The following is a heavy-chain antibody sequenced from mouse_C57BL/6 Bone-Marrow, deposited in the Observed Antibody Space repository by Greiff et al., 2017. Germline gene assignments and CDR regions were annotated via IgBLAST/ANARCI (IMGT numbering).Heavy chain of an antibody. V-gene: IGHV1-76*01. Sequence: QVQLQQSGAELVRPGASVKLSCKASGYTFTDYYINWVKQRPGQGLEWIARIYPGSGNTYYNEKFKGKATLTAEKSSSTSYMQLSILTSEDSAVYFCARAYYGSWYWYFDVWGTGTTVTVSS. J-gene: IGHJ1*03. CDR3: ARAYYGSWYWYFDV. D-gene: IGHD1-1*01. CDR2: IYPGSGNT. CDR1: GYTFTDYY.